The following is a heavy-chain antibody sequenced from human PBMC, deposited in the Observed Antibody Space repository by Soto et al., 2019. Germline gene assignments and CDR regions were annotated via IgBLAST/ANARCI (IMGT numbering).Heavy chain of an antibody. CDR2: ISGSGKNT. CDR3: ARETEVIINYYYYGMDV. Sequence: QPGGSLRLSCAASGFTFSSHGMSWVRQAPGKGLEWVSGISGSGKNTYYADSVKGRFSISRDNSKNSLYLQMNSLRAEDTAVYYCARETEVIINYYYYGMDVWGQGSTVTVSS. D-gene: IGHD3-9*01. V-gene: IGHV3-23*01. CDR1: GFTFSSHG. J-gene: IGHJ6*02.